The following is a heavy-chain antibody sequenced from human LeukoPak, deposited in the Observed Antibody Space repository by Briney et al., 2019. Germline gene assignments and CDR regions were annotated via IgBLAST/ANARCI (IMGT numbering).Heavy chain of an antibody. Sequence: ASVEVSFKASGYPFTSYDIKWGRPATGQGGGWMGWMKPNSGNTGYAQKFQGRVTMTRNTSISTAYMELSSLRSEDTAVYYCARGGGLSSGWFHDAFDIWGQGAMVTVSS. V-gene: IGHV1-8*01. J-gene: IGHJ3*02. CDR2: MKPNSGNT. CDR1: GYPFTSYD. D-gene: IGHD6-19*01. CDR3: ARGGGLSSGWFHDAFDI.